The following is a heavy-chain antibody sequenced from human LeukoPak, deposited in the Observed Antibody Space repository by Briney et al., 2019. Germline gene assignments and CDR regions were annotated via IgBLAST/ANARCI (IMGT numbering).Heavy chain of an antibody. CDR1: GFTFSSYG. J-gene: IGHJ6*04. CDR2: ISYDGSNK. Sequence: GRSLRLSCAASGFTFSSYGMHWVRQAPGKGLEWVAVISYDGSNKYYADSVKSRFTISRDNSKNTLYLQMNSLRAEDTAVYYCAELGITMIGGVWGKGTTVTISS. D-gene: IGHD3-10*02. CDR3: AELGITMIGGV. V-gene: IGHV3-30*18.